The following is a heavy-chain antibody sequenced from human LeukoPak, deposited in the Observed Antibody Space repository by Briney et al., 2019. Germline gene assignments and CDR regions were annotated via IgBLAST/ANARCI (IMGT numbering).Heavy chain of an antibody. J-gene: IGHJ4*02. D-gene: IGHD4-17*01. V-gene: IGHV3-21*01. CDR2: ISSSSSYI. CDR1: GFTFSSYS. Sequence: GGSLRLSCAASGFTFSSYSMNWVRQAPGKGLEWVSFISSSSSYIYYADSVKGRFTISRDNAKNSLYLQMNSLRAEDTAVYYCARVPTYGDYVANGWGQGPLVTVPS. CDR3: ARVPTYGDYVANG.